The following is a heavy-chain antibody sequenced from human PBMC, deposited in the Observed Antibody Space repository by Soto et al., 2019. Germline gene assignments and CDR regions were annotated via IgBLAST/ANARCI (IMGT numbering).Heavy chain of an antibody. CDR2: INYSGST. J-gene: IGHJ6*02. D-gene: IGHD1-20*01. CDR3: ARLAPRYRIRDYNYHSLDF. Sequence: PSESLSLTCTVSGGSFSNYYWTWIRQPPGKGLEWISYINYSGSTDHSPSLKSRVTISLDTSKNQFSLRLISVTAADTAVYYCARLAPRYRIRDYNYHSLDFWGQGTTVTVSS. CDR1: GGSFSNYY. V-gene: IGHV4-59*01.